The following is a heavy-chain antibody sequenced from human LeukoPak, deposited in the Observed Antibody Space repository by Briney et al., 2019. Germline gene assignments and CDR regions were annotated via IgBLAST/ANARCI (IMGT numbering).Heavy chain of an antibody. Sequence: GGSLRLSCAASGFTFSSYWMHWVRQAPGKGLVWVSRIKTDGSSTDYADSGKGRFAISRGNAKNTMYLQMHSLRAEDTAVYYCARGVSGTGPDIWGLGTMVTVSS. D-gene: IGHD5/OR15-5a*01. CDR3: ARGVSGTGPDI. CDR2: IKTDGSST. J-gene: IGHJ3*02. V-gene: IGHV3-74*01. CDR1: GFTFSSYW.